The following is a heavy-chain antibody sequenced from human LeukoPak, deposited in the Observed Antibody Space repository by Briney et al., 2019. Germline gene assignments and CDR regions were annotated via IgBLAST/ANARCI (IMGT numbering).Heavy chain of an antibody. CDR2: MNPSGST. D-gene: IGHD3-22*01. CDR3: AGGRQDVTMIVVVMTAVSYYLDV. V-gene: IGHV4-34*01. Sequence: SETLSLTCAVYGGSFSGYYWTWIRQTPGKGLEGIGEMNPSGSTNYNPSLKRRVTISVDTSKNKCSLKLSSVTAADTAVYYCAGGRQDVTMIVVVMTAVSYYLDVWGKGTTVTVS. J-gene: IGHJ6*03. CDR1: GGSFSGYY.